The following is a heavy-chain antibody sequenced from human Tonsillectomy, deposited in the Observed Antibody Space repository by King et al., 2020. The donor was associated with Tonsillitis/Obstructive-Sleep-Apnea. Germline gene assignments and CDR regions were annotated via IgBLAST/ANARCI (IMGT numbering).Heavy chain of an antibody. D-gene: IGHD6-13*01. V-gene: IGHV3-30*18. CDR2: ISSDGKNK. CDR1: GFTLSSSG. Sequence: VQLVESGGGVVQPGRSLRLSCAASGFTLSSSGIHWVRQGPGKGLEWVAVISSDGKNKYYADSVKGRFTISKDNSKNTLYLQMNSLRTEDTAVCYCAKDRSYSWSFDYWGQGTLVTVSS. CDR3: AKDRSYSWSFDY. J-gene: IGHJ4*02.